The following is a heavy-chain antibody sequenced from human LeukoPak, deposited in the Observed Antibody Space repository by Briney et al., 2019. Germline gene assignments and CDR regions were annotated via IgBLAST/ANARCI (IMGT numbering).Heavy chain of an antibody. CDR3: AREVREEYYYDSSGYYYFDY. CDR2: INPNSGGT. V-gene: IGHV1-2*02. Sequence: GASVKVSCKASGYTFTGYYMHWVRQAPGQGLEWMGWINPNSGGTNYAQKFQGRVTMTRDTSISTAYMELSRLRSDDTAVCYCAREVREEYYYDSSGYYYFDYWGQGTLVTVSS. D-gene: IGHD3-22*01. CDR1: GYTFTGYY. J-gene: IGHJ4*02.